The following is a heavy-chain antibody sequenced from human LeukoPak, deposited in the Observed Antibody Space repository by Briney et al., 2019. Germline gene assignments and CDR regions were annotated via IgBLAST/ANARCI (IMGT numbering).Heavy chain of an antibody. CDR2: IYYSGST. CDR3: ARIPHRYCSSTSCHPGWFDP. CDR1: GYSVSSSYY. Sequence: SETLSLTCTVSGYSVSSSYYWSWIRPPPGKGLEWIGYIYYSGSTNYNPSLKSRVTISVDTSKNQFSLKLSSVTAADTAVYYCARIPHRYCSSTSCHPGWFDPWGQRTLVTVPS. D-gene: IGHD2-2*01. V-gene: IGHV4-61*01. J-gene: IGHJ5*02.